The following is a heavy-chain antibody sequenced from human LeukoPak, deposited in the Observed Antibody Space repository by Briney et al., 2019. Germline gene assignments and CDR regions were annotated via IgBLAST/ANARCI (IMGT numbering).Heavy chain of an antibody. D-gene: IGHD4-23*01. CDR3: AKASVYGGPYYFDY. J-gene: IGHJ4*02. V-gene: IGHV3-9*03. Sequence: GGSLRLSCAASGFTFDDYAMHWVRQAPGKGLEWVSGISWNSGSIGYADSVKGRFTISRDNAKNSLYLQMNSLRAEDMALYYCAKASVYGGPYYFDYWGQGTLVTVSS. CDR2: ISWNSGSI. CDR1: GFTFDDYA.